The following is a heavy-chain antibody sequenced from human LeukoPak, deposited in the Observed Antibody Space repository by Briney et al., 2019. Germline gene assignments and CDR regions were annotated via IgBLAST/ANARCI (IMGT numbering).Heavy chain of an antibody. J-gene: IGHJ4*02. CDR3: ASLEGIAVAATGDY. V-gene: IGHV3-23*01. D-gene: IGHD6-19*01. CDR1: GFTFSSYA. CDR2: ISGSGGST. Sequence: GGSLRLSCAASGFTFSSYAMSWVRQAPGKGLEGVSAISGSGGSTYYAASVKGRFTISRDNSKNTLYLQMNSLRAEDTAVYYCASLEGIAVAATGDYWGQGTLVTVSS.